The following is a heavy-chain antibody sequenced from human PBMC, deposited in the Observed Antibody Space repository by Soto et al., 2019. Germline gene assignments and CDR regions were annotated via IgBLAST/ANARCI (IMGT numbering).Heavy chain of an antibody. V-gene: IGHV3-30*18. Sequence: QVQLVESGGGVVQPGRSLRLSCAASGFTFSSYGMHWVRQAPGKGLEWVAVISYDGSNKYYADSVKGRFTISRDNSKNTLYLQMNSLRAEDTAVYYCAKDNYNWNYVYFGYWGQGTLVTVSS. CDR1: GFTFSSYG. CDR3: AKDNYNWNYVYFGY. J-gene: IGHJ4*02. CDR2: ISYDGSNK. D-gene: IGHD1-7*01.